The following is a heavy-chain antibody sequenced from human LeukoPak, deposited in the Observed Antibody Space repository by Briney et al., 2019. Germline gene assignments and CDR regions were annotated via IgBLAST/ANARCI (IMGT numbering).Heavy chain of an antibody. D-gene: IGHD5-12*01. Sequence: GGTLRLSCAASGFTFNNYDITWVRQAPGKGLEWVSKISGSGGTTYYADSVKGRFTISRDNSKNTLYLQMNSLRAEDTAVYYCARHGGLRPFDYWGQGTLVTVSS. CDR1: GFTFNNYD. V-gene: IGHV3-23*01. CDR3: ARHGGLRPFDY. CDR2: ISGSGGTT. J-gene: IGHJ4*02.